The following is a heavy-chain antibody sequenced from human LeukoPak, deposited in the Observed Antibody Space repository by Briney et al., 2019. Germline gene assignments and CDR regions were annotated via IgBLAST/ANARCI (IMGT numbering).Heavy chain of an antibody. D-gene: IGHD3-22*01. CDR2: FSSSNSYI. CDR1: GFTFSSYS. CDR3: ARDLGGVVIPDYFDY. V-gene: IGHV3-21*01. Sequence: GGSLRLSCAASGFTFSSYSMNWVRQAPGKGLEWVSSFSSSNSYIYYADSAKGRFTISRDNAKNSLYLQMNSLRAEDTAVYFCARDLGGVVIPDYFDYWGQGTLVTVSS. J-gene: IGHJ4*02.